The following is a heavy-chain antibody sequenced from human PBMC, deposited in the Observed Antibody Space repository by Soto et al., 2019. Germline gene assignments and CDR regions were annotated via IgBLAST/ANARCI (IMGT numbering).Heavy chain of an antibody. J-gene: IGHJ4*02. CDR2: INHSGST. V-gene: IGHV4-34*01. CDR3: ARVVQQQLGGDY. Sequence: QVQLQQWGAGLLKPSETLSLTCAVYGGSFSGYYWSWIRQPPGKGLEWIGEINHSGSTNYNPSLKSRVTISADTSKNQFSMKLSSVTAADTAVYYCARVVQQQLGGDYWGQGTLVTVSS. CDR1: GGSFSGYY. D-gene: IGHD6-13*01.